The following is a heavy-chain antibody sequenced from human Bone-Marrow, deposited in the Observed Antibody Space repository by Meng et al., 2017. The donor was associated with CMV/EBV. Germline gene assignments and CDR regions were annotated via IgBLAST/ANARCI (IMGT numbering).Heavy chain of an antibody. Sequence: FTLSSYGMHWVRQAPGKGLEGVAVIWYDGSNKYYADSVKGRFTISRDNSKNTLYLQMNSLRAEDTAVYYCARSIGGATDRANWVDPWGQGTLVTVSS. CDR2: IWYDGSNK. CDR3: ARSIGGATDRANWVDP. CDR1: FTLSSYG. V-gene: IGHV3-33*01. D-gene: IGHD1-26*01. J-gene: IGHJ5*02.